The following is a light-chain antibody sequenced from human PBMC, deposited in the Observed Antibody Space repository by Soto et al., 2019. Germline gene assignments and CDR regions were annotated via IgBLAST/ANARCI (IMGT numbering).Light chain of an antibody. V-gene: IGLV2-11*01. CDR2: DVT. Sequence: QSALTQPRSVSGSPGQSVTISCTGTSSEVGGYDFVSWYQQHPGKAPKLTIYDVTKRPSWVPDRFSGAKSGNSASLTISGLRAEDEADYYCCSYAGSYNLGVFGGGTKLTVL. CDR1: SSEVGGYDF. CDR3: CSYAGSYNLGV. J-gene: IGLJ3*02.